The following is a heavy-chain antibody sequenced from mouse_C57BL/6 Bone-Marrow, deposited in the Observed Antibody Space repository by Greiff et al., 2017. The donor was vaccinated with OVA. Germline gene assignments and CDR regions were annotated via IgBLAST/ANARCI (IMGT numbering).Heavy chain of an antibody. Sequence: EVQGVESGGGLVKPGGSLKLSCAASGFTFSSYAMSWVRQTPEKRLEWVATISDGGSYTYYPDNVKGRFTISRDNAKNNLYLQMSHLKSEDTAMYYCAREGYGSRSFDYWGQGTTLTVSS. CDR3: AREGYGSRSFDY. J-gene: IGHJ2*01. CDR1: GFTFSSYA. V-gene: IGHV5-4*01. D-gene: IGHD1-1*01. CDR2: ISDGGSYT.